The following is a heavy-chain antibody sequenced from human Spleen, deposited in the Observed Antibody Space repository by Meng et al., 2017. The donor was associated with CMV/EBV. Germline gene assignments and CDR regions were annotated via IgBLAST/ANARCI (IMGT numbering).Heavy chain of an antibody. CDR3: ARAQTDGYSSFDY. V-gene: IGHV3-53*01. CDR1: GFTVRHNY. D-gene: IGHD5-24*01. CDR2: IYSGGYT. Sequence: SCAASGFTVRHNYMGWVRQAPGKGLEWVSVIYSGGYTYYADSVKGRFTISRDNSKNTLYLQMNSLRAEDTAVYYCARAQTDGYSSFDYWGQGTLVTVSS. J-gene: IGHJ4*02.